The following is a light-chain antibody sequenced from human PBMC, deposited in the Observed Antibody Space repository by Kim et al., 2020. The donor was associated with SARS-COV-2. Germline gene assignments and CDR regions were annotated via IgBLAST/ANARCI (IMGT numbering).Light chain of an antibody. CDR1: QGISSY. CDR2: AAS. Sequence: AASTGDRVTITCRASQGISSYLAWYQQKPGNAPKLLIYAASTVQSGVPSRCSGSGAATDFILIISCLQSEDLASYYHQQYYRHPSFGQGTPVDIK. CDR3: QQYYRHPS. J-gene: IGKJ5*01. V-gene: IGKV1-8*01.